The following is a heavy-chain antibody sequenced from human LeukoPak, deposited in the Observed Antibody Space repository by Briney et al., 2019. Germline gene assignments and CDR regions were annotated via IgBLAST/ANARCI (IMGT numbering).Heavy chain of an antibody. CDR1: GGSFSGYY. CDR3: ATYYYGSAYY. CDR2: INHSGST. Sequence: PSETLSLTCAVYGGSFSGYYWSWIRQPPGKGLEWIGEINHSGSTNYNPSLKSRVTISVDTSKNQFSLKLSSVTAADTAVYYCATYYYGSAYYWGQGTLVTVSS. J-gene: IGHJ4*02. D-gene: IGHD3-10*01. V-gene: IGHV4-34*01.